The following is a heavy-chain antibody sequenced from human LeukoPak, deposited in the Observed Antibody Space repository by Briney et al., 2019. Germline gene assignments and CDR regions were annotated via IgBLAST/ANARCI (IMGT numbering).Heavy chain of an antibody. V-gene: IGHV3-21*01. CDR2: ISSSSSYI. CDR3: ARVAGYSSGWLKY. CDR1: VFTFSSYS. J-gene: IGHJ4*02. Sequence: GGSLRLSCAASVFTFSSYSMNRVRQAPGKGLEWVSSISSSSSYIYYADSVKGRFTISRDNAKNSLYLQMNSLRAEDTAVYYCARVAGYSSGWLKYWGQGTLVTVSS. D-gene: IGHD6-19*01.